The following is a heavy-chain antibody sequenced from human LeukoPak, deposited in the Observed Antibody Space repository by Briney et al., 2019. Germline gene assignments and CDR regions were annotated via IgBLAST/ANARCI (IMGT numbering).Heavy chain of an antibody. J-gene: IGHJ6*03. D-gene: IGHD4-11*01. CDR1: GGSINSYY. V-gene: IGHV4-59*01. Sequence: SETLSLTCTVSGGSINSYYWSWIRQPPGKGLEWIGYIYYSGSTNYNPSLKSRVTISVDTSKNQFSLKLSSVTAADTAVYYCARRVSNPGYYYYMDVWGKGTTVTVSS. CDR2: IYYSGST. CDR3: ARRVSNPGYYYYMDV.